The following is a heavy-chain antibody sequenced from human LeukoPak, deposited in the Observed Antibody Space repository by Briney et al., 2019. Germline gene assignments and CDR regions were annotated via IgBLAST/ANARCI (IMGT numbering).Heavy chain of an antibody. CDR2: ISDSGGST. Sequence: GSLRLSCEASGFTFSSYAMSWVRQAPGKGLEWVSAISDSGGSTYYADSVKGRFTISRDNSKNTPYVQMNSLRAEDTAVYYCAKAEGNSANWGQGTLVTVSS. V-gene: IGHV3-23*01. CDR3: AKAEGNSAN. CDR1: GFTFSSYA. J-gene: IGHJ4*02. D-gene: IGHD6-13*01.